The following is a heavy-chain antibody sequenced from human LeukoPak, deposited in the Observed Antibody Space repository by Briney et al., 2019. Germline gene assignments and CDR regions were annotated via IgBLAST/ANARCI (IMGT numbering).Heavy chain of an antibody. J-gene: IGHJ6*02. CDR3: ARDPRESTYYYGMDV. CDR1: GFTFSSYG. D-gene: IGHD1-26*01. V-gene: IGHV3-33*01. Sequence: GGSLRLSCAASGFTFSSYGMHWVRQAPGKGLEWVAVIWYDGGNKYYADSVKGRFTISRDNSKNTLYLQMNSLRAEDTAVYYCARDPRESTYYYGMDVWGQGTTVTVSS. CDR2: IWYDGGNK.